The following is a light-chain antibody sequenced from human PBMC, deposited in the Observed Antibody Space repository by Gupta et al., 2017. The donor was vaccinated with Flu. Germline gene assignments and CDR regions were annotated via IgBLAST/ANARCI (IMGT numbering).Light chain of an antibody. CDR3: TSYKNTHTRGL. CDR2: DVS. V-gene: IGLV2-14*04. J-gene: IGLJ2*01. Sequence: ITISCTGTSRDIGGYNYVSWYQQHPGTAPKLMRCDVSNRPSGVSTRFSGSKSGNTASLTITGLQAEDEADYYCTSYKNTHTRGLFGGGTKLTVL. CDR1: SRDIGGYNY.